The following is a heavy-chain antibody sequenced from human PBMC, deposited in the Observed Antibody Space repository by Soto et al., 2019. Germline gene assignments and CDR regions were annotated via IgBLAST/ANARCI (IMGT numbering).Heavy chain of an antibody. Sequence: QVQLVQSGAEVKKPGSSVKVSCKASGGTFSSYTISWVRQAPGQGLEWMGRIIPILGIANYAQKFQGRVTITADKSTSPAGMELSSLSSEDTAVYYGARSGAGTTKYGMDVWGQGTTFTVSS. D-gene: IGHD1-1*01. CDR3: ARSGAGTTKYGMDV. CDR1: GGTFSSYT. V-gene: IGHV1-69*02. J-gene: IGHJ6*02. CDR2: IIPILGIA.